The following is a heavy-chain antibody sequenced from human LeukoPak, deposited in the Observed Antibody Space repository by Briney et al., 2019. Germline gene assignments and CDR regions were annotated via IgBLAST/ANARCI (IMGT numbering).Heavy chain of an antibody. CDR3: AKDIIPSGVAGNPINQ. J-gene: IGHJ4*02. V-gene: IGHV3-43*02. CDR2: ITGDGSRA. D-gene: IGHD2-15*01. CDR1: GFTFDDYT. Sequence: GGSLRLSCATSGFTFDDYTMHWVRHAPGKGLEWVSLITGDGSRAYHSDSVKGRFTVSRDNSENSLYLQMSSLRTEDTAFYYCAKDIIPSGVAGNPINQWGRGTLVTVSS.